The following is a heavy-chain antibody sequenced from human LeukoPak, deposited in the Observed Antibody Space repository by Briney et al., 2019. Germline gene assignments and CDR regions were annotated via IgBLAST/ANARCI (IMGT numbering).Heavy chain of an antibody. CDR2: ITSSGSSM. V-gene: IGHV3-48*03. CDR1: GFTFSNYE. D-gene: IGHD3-22*01. Sequence: GGSLRLSCAASGFTFSNYEMNWVRQAPGKGLEWVLYITSSGSSMYCADSVKGRFTISRDNAKNSLYLQMNSLRAEDTAVYYCARTYYYESSGYDYFDYWGQGTLVTVSS. CDR3: ARTYYYESSGYDYFDY. J-gene: IGHJ4*02.